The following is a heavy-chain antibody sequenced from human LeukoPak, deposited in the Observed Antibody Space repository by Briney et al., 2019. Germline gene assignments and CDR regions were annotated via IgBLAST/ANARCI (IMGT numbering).Heavy chain of an antibody. CDR2: IYYSGST. D-gene: IGHD5-12*01. CDR1: GGSISSGGYY. CDR3: ARFIRIDSGYDKSIDY. V-gene: IGHV4-31*03. J-gene: IGHJ4*02. Sequence: SETQSLTCTVSGGSISSGGYYWSWIRQHPGKGLEWIGYIYYSGSTYYNPSLKSRVTISVDTSKNQFSLKLSSVTAADTAVYYCARFIRIDSGYDKSIDYWGQGTLVTVSS.